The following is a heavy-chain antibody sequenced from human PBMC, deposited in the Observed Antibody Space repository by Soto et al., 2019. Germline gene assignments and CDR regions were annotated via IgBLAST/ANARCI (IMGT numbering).Heavy chain of an antibody. J-gene: IGHJ5*02. Sequence: GESLKISCKGSGYSFTSYWIGWVRQMPGKGLEWMGIIYPGDSDTRYSPSFQGQVTISADKSISTAYLQWSSLKASDTAMYYCARQLRGSTTFGWFDPWGQGTLVTVSS. D-gene: IGHD2-2*01. CDR2: IYPGDSDT. CDR3: ARQLRGSTTFGWFDP. V-gene: IGHV5-51*01. CDR1: GYSFTSYW.